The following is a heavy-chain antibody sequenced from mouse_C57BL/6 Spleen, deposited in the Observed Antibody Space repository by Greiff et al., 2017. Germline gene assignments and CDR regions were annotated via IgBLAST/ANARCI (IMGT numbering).Heavy chain of an antibody. CDR2: INPYNGDT. CDR1: GYSFTGYF. J-gene: IGHJ4*01. Sequence: EVQGVESGPELVKPGDSVKISCKASGYSFTGYFMNWVMQSHGKSLEWIGRINPYNGDTFYNQKFKGKATLTVDKSSSTAHMELRSLTSEDSAVYYCARCGSSFYYYAMDYWGQGTSVTVSS. V-gene: IGHV1-20*01. D-gene: IGHD1-1*01. CDR3: ARCGSSFYYYAMDY.